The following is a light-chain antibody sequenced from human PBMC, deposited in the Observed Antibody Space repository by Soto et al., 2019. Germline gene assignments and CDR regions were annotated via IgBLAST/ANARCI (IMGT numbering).Light chain of an antibody. J-gene: IGLJ2*01. CDR2: DTN. CDR1: TGAVTSGHY. CDR3: LLSDSDFVV. Sequence: QAVVTQEPSLTVSPGGTVTLSCGSLTGAVTSGHYPYWFQQKPGQAPRTLIYDTNNKHSWTPARFSGSLLGGKAALTLSGAQPEDEAEYYCLLSDSDFVVFGGGTKLTVL. V-gene: IGLV7-46*01.